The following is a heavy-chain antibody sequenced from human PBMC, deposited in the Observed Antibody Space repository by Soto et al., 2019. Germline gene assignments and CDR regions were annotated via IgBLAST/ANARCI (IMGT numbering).Heavy chain of an antibody. CDR2: IIAVFGTA. J-gene: IGHJ4*02. V-gene: IGHV1-69*06. D-gene: IGHD4-17*01. CDR1: GGTFRRYT. CDR3: ALELPTDSGDYGKDFDY. Sequence: QVQLVQSGAEAKKPGSSVKVSCKVSGGTFRRYTINWVRQAPGQGLEWMGGIIAVFGTATYAQKFQGRVRFTADKSTSTAYMELISLGSDVTAMYYCALELPTDSGDYGKDFDYWGQGTLVTVSS.